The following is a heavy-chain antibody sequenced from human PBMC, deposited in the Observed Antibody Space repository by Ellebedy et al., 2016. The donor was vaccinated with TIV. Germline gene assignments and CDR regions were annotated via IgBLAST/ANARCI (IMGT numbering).Heavy chain of an antibody. CDR2: IYYSGST. CDR1: GGSISSYY. D-gene: IGHD3-10*01. J-gene: IGHJ3*02. Sequence: SETLSLTCTVSGGSISSYYWSWIRQPPGKGLEWIGYIYYSGSTNYNPSLKSRVTISVDTSKNQFSLKLSSVTAADTAVYYCARESDGSGGYYGARGHDAFDIWGQGTMVTVSS. CDR3: ARESDGSGGYYGARGHDAFDI. V-gene: IGHV4-59*01.